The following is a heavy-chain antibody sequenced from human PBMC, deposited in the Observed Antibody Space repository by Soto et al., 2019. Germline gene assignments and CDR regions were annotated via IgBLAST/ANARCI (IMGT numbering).Heavy chain of an antibody. V-gene: IGHV4-30-4*01. Sequence: TLSLTFTVSGSSISSGDYFWSWIRQSPGKGLEWIGYIYDSGSSYYNPSLKSRVTMSVDTSKNQFSLKLRSVTAADTAVYYCAREKGYISGPKNFDYWGQGTLVTVSS. CDR2: IYDSGSS. D-gene: IGHD5-12*01. CDR3: AREKGYISGPKNFDY. J-gene: IGHJ4*02. CDR1: GSSISSGDYF.